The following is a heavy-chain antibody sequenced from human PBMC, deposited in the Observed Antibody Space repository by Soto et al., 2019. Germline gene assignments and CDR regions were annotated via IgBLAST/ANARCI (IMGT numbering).Heavy chain of an antibody. J-gene: IGHJ6*02. CDR3: ARVFNTVGATTYYYYYGMDV. D-gene: IGHD1-26*01. Sequence: SETLSLTFDVYGGSFSGYIWTWIRQTPGKGLQWIGQINHSGSANYNPSLKSRVTISVHTSNSQFSLELSSVTAADTAVYYCARVFNTVGATTYYYYYGMDVWGQGTTVTVSS. CDR2: INHSGSA. V-gene: IGHV4-34*01. CDR1: GGSFSGYI.